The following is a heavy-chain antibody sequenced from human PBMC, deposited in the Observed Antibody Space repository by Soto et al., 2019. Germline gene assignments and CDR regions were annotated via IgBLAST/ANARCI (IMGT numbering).Heavy chain of an antibody. CDR3: AKDHPVIEVVKVFEY. Sequence: SSETLSLTCTVSGGSISSYYWSLIRQPAGKGLEWIGRIYTSGSTNYNPSLKSRVTMSVDTSKNQFSLKLSSVTAADTAVYYCAKDHPVIEVVKVFEYWGRGALVTVAS. CDR2: IYTSGST. D-gene: IGHD3-22*01. V-gene: IGHV4-4*07. J-gene: IGHJ4*02. CDR1: GGSISSYY.